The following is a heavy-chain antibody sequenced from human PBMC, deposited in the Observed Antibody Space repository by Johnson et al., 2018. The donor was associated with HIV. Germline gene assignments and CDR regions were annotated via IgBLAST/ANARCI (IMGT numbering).Heavy chain of an antibody. D-gene: IGHD1-26*01. CDR1: GFTFSDYY. J-gene: IGHJ3*02. Sequence: QVQLVESGGGLVKPGGSLRLSCAASGFTFSDYYMSWIRQAPGKGLEWVSYISSSAGTISYTDSVKGRFTISRDNAKNSLYLQMNSLRAEDTAVYYCARDRSDIFAFDIWGQGTMVTVS. V-gene: IGHV3-11*04. CDR3: ARDRSDIFAFDI. CDR2: ISSSAGTI.